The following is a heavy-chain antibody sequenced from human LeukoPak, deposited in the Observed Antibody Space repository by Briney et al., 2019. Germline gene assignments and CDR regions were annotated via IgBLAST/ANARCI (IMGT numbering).Heavy chain of an antibody. V-gene: IGHV4-34*01. D-gene: IGHD6-13*01. CDR3: ARGMAAARFSWFDP. J-gene: IGHJ5*02. Sequence: SETLSLTCAVYGGSFSGYYWSWIRQPPGKGLEWIGEINHSGSTNYNPSLKSRVTISVDTSKNQFSLKLSSVTAADTAVYYCARGMAAARFSWFDPWGQETLVTVSS. CDR2: INHSGST. CDR1: GGSFSGYY.